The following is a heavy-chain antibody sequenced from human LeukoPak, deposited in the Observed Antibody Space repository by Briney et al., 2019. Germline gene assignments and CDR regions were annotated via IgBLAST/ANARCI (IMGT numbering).Heavy chain of an antibody. D-gene: IGHD2-21*02. Sequence: SETLSLTCAVYGGSFSGYYWSWIRQPPGKGLEWIGEINHSGSTNYNPSLKSRVTISVDTSKNQFSLKLSSVTAADTAVYYCAFCGGDCYSTLGWFDPWGQGTLVTVSS. CDR2: INHSGST. CDR3: AFCGGDCYSTLGWFDP. CDR1: GGSFSGYY. J-gene: IGHJ5*02. V-gene: IGHV4-34*01.